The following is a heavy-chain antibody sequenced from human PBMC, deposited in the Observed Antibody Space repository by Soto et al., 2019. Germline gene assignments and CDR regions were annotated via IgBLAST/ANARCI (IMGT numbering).Heavy chain of an antibody. CDR3: ARSTRGDYYYGMDV. CDR2: IIPMFGTA. V-gene: IGHV1-69*13. J-gene: IGHJ6*02. Sequence: SVKVSCKASGGTFSSYAINWVRQAPGQGLEWMGGIIPMFGTANYAQRFQGRVTITADESTSTAYMELSSLRSEDTAVYYCARSTRGDYYYGMDVWGQGTTVTVSS. CDR1: GGTFSSYA.